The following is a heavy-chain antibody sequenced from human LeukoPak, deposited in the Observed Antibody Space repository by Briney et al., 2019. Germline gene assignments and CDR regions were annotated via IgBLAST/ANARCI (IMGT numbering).Heavy chain of an antibody. CDR1: GGSISSGGYS. Sequence: PSETLSLTCAVSGGSISSGGYSWSWIRQPPGKGLEWIRYTYHSGSTYYNPSLKSRVTISVDRSKNQFSLKLSSVTAADTAVYYCARGDSSLDYWGQGTLVTDSS. CDR2: TYHSGST. CDR3: ARGDSSLDY. J-gene: IGHJ4*02. V-gene: IGHV4-30-2*01. D-gene: IGHD3-22*01.